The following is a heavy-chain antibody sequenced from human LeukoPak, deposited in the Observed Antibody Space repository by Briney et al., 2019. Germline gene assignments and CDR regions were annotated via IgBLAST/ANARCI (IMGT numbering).Heavy chain of an antibody. CDR2: ISSSGSTI. CDR1: GFTFSDYY. Sequence: GGSLRLSCAASGFTFSDYYMSWIRQAPGKGLEWVSYISSSGSTIYYADSVKGRFTISRDNTKNSLYLQMNSLRAEDTAVYYCARDSRIAAAEGFDIWGQGTTVTVSS. CDR3: ARDSRIAAAEGFDI. D-gene: IGHD6-13*01. J-gene: IGHJ3*02. V-gene: IGHV3-11*01.